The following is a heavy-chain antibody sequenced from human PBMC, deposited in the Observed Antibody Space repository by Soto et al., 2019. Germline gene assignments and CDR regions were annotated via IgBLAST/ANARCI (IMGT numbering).Heavy chain of an antibody. V-gene: IGHV1-69*01. D-gene: IGHD1-1*01. Sequence: QVRLEQSGAEVKKPGSSVRVSCQASGGALTSYPIHWVRQAPGQGLEWMGVIDPMFDTSNLAEKFKARVTFPADASTKTVYMDLTSLRSDDTAVYFCSTYPRPYHLIDLWGQGTLLTVSS. CDR2: IDPMFDTS. CDR3: STYPRPYHLIDL. J-gene: IGHJ5*02. CDR1: GGALTSYP.